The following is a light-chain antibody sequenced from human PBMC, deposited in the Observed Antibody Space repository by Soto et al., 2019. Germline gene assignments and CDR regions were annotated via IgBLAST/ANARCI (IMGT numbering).Light chain of an antibody. CDR1: QSVSSSY. CDR2: GAS. Sequence: EIVLTQSPGTLALSPGGRATRSCRASQSVSSSYLAWYQQKPGQAPSLLIYGASSRPTGTPDRFSGSGSGTDFTLTISRLEPEDFAVYYCQQYGSSSTFGQGTRLEIK. CDR3: QQYGSSST. V-gene: IGKV3-20*01. J-gene: IGKJ5*01.